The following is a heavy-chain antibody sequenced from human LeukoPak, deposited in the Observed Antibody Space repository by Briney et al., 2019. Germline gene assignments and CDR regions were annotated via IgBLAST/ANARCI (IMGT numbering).Heavy chain of an antibody. D-gene: IGHD6-13*01. V-gene: IGHV3-9*01. CDR2: ISWNSGSI. CDR1: GFTFDDYV. Sequence: GRSLRLSCAASGFTFDDYVMHWVRQAPGKGLEWVSGISWNSGSIGYADSVKGRFTISRDNAKNSLYLQMNTLRAEDTALYYCAKSIAAAAPNWFDPWGQGTLVTVSS. CDR3: AKSIAAAAPNWFDP. J-gene: IGHJ5*02.